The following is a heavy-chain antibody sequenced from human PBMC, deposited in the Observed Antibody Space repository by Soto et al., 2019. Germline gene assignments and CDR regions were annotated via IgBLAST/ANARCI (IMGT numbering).Heavy chain of an antibody. CDR3: ARKFGELLADAFER. D-gene: IGHD3-10*01. CDR2: INHSGST. Sequence: SETLSLTCAVYGVSFIGYYWTWILQPPGTGLEWIGEINHSGSTNYNPSLKSRVTMSVDKSNNQFSLKMTSVTAADTAVYYCARKFGELLADAFERWGKGTVVTV. CDR1: GVSFIGYY. V-gene: IGHV4-34*01. J-gene: IGHJ3*02.